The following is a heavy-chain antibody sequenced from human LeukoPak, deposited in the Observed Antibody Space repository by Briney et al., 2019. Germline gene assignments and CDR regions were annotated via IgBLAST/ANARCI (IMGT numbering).Heavy chain of an antibody. Sequence: GGSLRLSCAASGFTFSSYGMHWVRQAPGKGLEWVAVISYDGSNEYYADSVKGRFTISRDNSKNTLYLQMNSLRAEDTAVYYCAKDSGSNRRAFDIWGQGTMVTVSS. V-gene: IGHV3-30*18. CDR1: GFTFSSYG. D-gene: IGHD1-26*01. CDR3: AKDSGSNRRAFDI. CDR2: ISYDGSNE. J-gene: IGHJ3*02.